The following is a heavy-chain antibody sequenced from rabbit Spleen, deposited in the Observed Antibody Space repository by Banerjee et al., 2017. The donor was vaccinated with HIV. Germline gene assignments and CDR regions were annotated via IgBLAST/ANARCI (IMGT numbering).Heavy chain of an antibody. CDR3: ARDTASSFSSYGMDL. J-gene: IGHJ6*01. CDR1: GFDFSSYY. V-gene: IGHV1S7*01. D-gene: IGHD6-1*01. CDR2: IDPVFGST. Sequence: QLKESGGGLVQPGGSLKLSCKASGFDFSSYYMSWVRQAPGKGLEWIGYIDPVFGSTYYASWVNGRFTISSHNAQNTLYLQLNSLTAADTATYFCARDTASSFSSYGMDLWGQGTLVTVS.